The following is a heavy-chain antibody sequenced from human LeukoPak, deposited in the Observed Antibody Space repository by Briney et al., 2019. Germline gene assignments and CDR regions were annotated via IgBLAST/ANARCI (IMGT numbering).Heavy chain of an antibody. CDR3: ARGGLRYFDWLSPYNWFDP. D-gene: IGHD3-9*01. V-gene: IGHV4-34*01. J-gene: IGHJ5*02. CDR2: INHSGST. CDR1: GGSVSGYY. Sequence: PSETLCLTCAVYGGSVSGYYLSWIRQPPGKGLEWIGEINHSGSTNYTPSLKSRVTISVDKSKNQFYLKLSCVTAADTAVYYCARGGLRYFDWLSPYNWFDPWGQGTLVTVSS.